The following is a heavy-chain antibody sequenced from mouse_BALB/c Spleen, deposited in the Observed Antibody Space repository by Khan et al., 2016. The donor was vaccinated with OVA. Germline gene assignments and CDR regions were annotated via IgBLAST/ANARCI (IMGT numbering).Heavy chain of an antibody. J-gene: IGHJ3*01. CDR2: IWSDGST. CDR3: ARNSYRYDFTY. V-gene: IGHV2-2*01. D-gene: IGHD2-12*01. CDR1: GFSLITYG. Sequence: QVQLKESGPGLVQPSQSLSITCTVSGFSLITYGVHWVRQSPGKGLEWLGVIWSDGSTDYNAAFISRLSITKDNSKSHVFFKMNSLQADDTALYVCARNSYRYDFTYWGRGTLVTVSA.